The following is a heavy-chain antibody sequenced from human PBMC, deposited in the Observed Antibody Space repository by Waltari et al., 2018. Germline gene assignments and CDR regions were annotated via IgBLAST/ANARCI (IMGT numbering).Heavy chain of an antibody. D-gene: IGHD3-22*01. CDR1: GGTFSSYA. V-gene: IGHV1-69*05. Sequence: QVQLVQSGAEVKKPGSSVKVSCKASGGTFSSYAISWVRPAPGQGLEWMGGIIPIFGTANYAQKFQGRVTITTDESTSTAYMELSSLRSEDTAVYYCARSPSDYYDSSGYYSNWFDPWGQGTLVTVSS. J-gene: IGHJ5*02. CDR2: IIPIFGTA. CDR3: ARSPSDYYDSSGYYSNWFDP.